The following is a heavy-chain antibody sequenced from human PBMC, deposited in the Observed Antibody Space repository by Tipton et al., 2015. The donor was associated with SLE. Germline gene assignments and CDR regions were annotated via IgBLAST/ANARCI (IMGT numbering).Heavy chain of an antibody. Sequence: SLRLSCAASGFTFSSYAMHWVRQAPGKGLEWVSIIYSAGNTFYVDSVKGRFTISRDNSKNTLNLQMNSLRVEDTAVYYCVRDGPSGSYSDYWGQGTLVNVSS. CDR1: GFTFSSYA. CDR3: VRDGPSGSYSDY. V-gene: IGHV3-NL1*01. D-gene: IGHD1-26*01. CDR2: IYSAGNT. J-gene: IGHJ4*02.